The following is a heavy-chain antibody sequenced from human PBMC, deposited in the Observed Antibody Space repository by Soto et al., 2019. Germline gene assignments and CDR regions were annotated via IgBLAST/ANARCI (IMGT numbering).Heavy chain of an antibody. CDR1: GFTVSSNY. CDR2: IYSGGST. CDR3: ASPWLYPDAFDI. J-gene: IGHJ3*02. D-gene: IGHD3-16*02. Sequence: GGSLRLSCAASGFTVSSNYMSWVRQAPGKGLEWVSVIYSGGSTYYADSVKGRFTISRDNSKNTLYLQMNSLRAEDTAVYYCASPWLYPDAFDIWGQGTMVTVSS. V-gene: IGHV3-53*01.